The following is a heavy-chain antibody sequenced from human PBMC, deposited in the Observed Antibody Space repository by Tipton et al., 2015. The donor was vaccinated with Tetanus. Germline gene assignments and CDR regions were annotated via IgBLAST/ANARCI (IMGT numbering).Heavy chain of an antibody. D-gene: IGHD2-2*01. V-gene: IGHV3-7*01. Sequence: SLRLSCAASGFPFTYYWMSWVRQAPGKGLEWVANIKQDGGEIYYLDSVKGRFTVSRDNAKNSLYLQMNSLRAEDTAVYYCARGTQGARQYRVDYWGQGTLVTVSS. CDR3: ARGTQGARQYRVDY. CDR2: IKQDGGEI. J-gene: IGHJ4*02. CDR1: GFPFTYYW.